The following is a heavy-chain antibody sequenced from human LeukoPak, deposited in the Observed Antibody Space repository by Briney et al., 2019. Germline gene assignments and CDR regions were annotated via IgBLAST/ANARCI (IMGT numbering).Heavy chain of an antibody. Sequence: SETLSLTCTVSGGSISSYYWSWIRQPPGKGLEWIGYIYYSGSTNYNPSLESRVTISVDTSRNQFSLKLSSVTAADTAVYYCARDPPGSGSYYDYWGRGTLVTVSS. CDR3: ARDPPGSGSYYDY. D-gene: IGHD3-10*01. J-gene: IGHJ4*02. CDR2: IYYSGST. CDR1: GGSISSYY. V-gene: IGHV4-59*01.